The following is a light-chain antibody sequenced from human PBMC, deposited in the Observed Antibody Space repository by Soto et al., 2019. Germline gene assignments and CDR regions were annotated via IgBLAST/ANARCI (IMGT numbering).Light chain of an antibody. Sequence: EIVLTQSPGALSLSPGERVTLSCRASQSVSNSYLAWYQQKPGQAPRLLIYGASNRATGIPDRFSGSGSGRDFALTISRLEPGDFAVYYCQQYGSLPHTFGRGTKVEIK. CDR1: QSVSNSY. CDR2: GAS. J-gene: IGKJ2*01. CDR3: QQYGSLPHT. V-gene: IGKV3-20*01.